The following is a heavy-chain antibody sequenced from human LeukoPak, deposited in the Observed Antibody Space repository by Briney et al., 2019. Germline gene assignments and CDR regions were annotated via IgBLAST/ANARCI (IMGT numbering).Heavy chain of an antibody. D-gene: IGHD3-10*01. CDR2: IYSGGST. V-gene: IGHV3-53*01. Sequence: ETLSLTCTVSGYSISSAYYWGWIRQPPGKGLEWVSVIYSGGSTYYADSVKGRFTISRDNSKNTLYLQMNSLRAEDTAVYYCTTDNYLWVGDLFGEHSWGQGTLVTVSS. CDR1: GYSISSAYY. J-gene: IGHJ4*02. CDR3: TTDNYLWVGDLFGEHS.